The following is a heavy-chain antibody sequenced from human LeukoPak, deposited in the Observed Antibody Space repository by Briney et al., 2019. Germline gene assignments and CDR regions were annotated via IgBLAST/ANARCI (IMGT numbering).Heavy chain of an antibody. V-gene: IGHV3-23*01. J-gene: IGHJ2*01. D-gene: IGHD2-21*02. CDR2: IRSTGGTT. CDR3: GRRPVNGVTAYWYFDL. CDR1: GFTFSNYA. Sequence: GGSLRLSCGASGFTFSNYAMSWVRQAPGKGLESVSDIRSTGGTTAYADSVKGRFTISRDNSRNTLYLQMNSLRAEDTAVYYCGRRPVNGVTAYWYFDLWGRGTLVTVSS.